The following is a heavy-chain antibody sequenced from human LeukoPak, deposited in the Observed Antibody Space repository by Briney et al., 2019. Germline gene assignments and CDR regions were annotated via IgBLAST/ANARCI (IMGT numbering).Heavy chain of an antibody. CDR1: GGSISSNNYY. CDR2: IYTTGST. Sequence: PSVTLSLTCTVSGGSISSNNYYWGWIRQPPGTGLEWIGNIYTTGSTYYSPSLKSRVIISLDTSENQFSLTLRSLTAADTAVYYCAKGNPYYDSWGQGTLVTVSS. J-gene: IGHJ5*02. CDR3: AKGNPYYDS. D-gene: IGHD5-12*01. V-gene: IGHV4-39*07.